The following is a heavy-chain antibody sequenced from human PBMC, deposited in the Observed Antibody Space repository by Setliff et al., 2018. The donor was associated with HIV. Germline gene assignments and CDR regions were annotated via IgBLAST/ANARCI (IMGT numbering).Heavy chain of an antibody. V-gene: IGHV5-51*01. CDR2: IFPGDSKM. J-gene: IGHJ4*02. CDR1: GYSFTSHW. D-gene: IGHD2-21*02. Sequence: GESLKISCKGSGYSFTSHWIGWVRQMPGKGLEWMGIIFPGDSKMRYSPSFQGRVTLSADKSISTAYLQWSSLQTSDSGMYYCARGIAALTASFDSWGQGSLVTVSS. CDR3: ARGIAALTASFDS.